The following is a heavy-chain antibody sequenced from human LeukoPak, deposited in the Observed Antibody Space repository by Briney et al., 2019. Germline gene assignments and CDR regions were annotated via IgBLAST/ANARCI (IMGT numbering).Heavy chain of an antibody. CDR3: AREWPYGDYVYFDY. J-gene: IGHJ4*02. V-gene: IGHV1-2*02. CDR1: GYTFTGYY. CDR2: INPNSGGT. Sequence: ASVKVSCKASGYTFTGYYMHWVRQAPGQGLEWMGWINPNSGGTNYAQKFQGRVTMARDTSISTAYMELSGLISDDTAVYYCAREWPYGDYVYFDYWGQGTLVTVSS. D-gene: IGHD4-17*01.